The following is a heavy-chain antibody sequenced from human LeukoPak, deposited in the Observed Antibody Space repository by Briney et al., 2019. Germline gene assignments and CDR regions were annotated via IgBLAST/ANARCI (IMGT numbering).Heavy chain of an antibody. V-gene: IGHV3-21*01. CDR2: ISSSSSYI. CDR1: GFIFSSYS. D-gene: IGHD2-2*01. Sequence: PGGSLRLSCAASGFIFSSYSMNWVRQAPGKGLEWVSSISSSSSYIYYADSVKGRFTISRDNAKNSLYLQMNSLRAEDTAVYCCARLHLVSDSHHDYWGQGTLVTVSS. J-gene: IGHJ4*02. CDR3: ARLHLVSDSHHDY.